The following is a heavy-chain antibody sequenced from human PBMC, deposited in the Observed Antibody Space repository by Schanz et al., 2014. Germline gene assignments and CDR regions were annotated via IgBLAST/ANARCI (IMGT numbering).Heavy chain of an antibody. CDR1: GRTFIVYH. V-gene: IGHV1-2*06. CDR2: IRPPLVDT. J-gene: IGHJ6*02. D-gene: IGHD3-3*02. CDR3: ARENKDYDSILNKFFHYGLDL. Sequence: QVQLVQSGAEVQQCGASMKVACKASGRTFIVYHVLHWVPQAPFPFLEWMVRIRPPLVDTHSAQKFQGRVTMTWDRSISTANMELSRLRSDDTAVYYCARENKDYDSILNKFFHYGLDLWGQGTTVTVSS.